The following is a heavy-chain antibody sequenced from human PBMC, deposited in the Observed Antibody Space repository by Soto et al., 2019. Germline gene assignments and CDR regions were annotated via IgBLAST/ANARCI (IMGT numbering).Heavy chain of an antibody. CDR3: ARGLILWFGELSRRGGYYYCMDV. Sequence: QVQLQQWAAGLLKPSETLSLTCAVYGGSFSGYQWSWIRQTPGKGLEWIGEINDSGNINYNPSLMSQVTILQDTPMKRFSLKLSAVTAGVSAVYFGARGLILWFGELSRRGGYYYCMDVWGKGTRVTVSS. V-gene: IGHV4-34*01. D-gene: IGHD3-10*01. CDR2: INDSGNI. J-gene: IGHJ6*03. CDR1: GGSFSGYQ.